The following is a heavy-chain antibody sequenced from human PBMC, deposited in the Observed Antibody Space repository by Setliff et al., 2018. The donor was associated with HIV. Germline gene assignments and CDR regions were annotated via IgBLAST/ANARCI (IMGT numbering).Heavy chain of an antibody. D-gene: IGHD3-22*01. Sequence: SETLSLTCSVSGGSISDNKYYWSWIRQPPGKGLEWTGSIYHTGKTYYNSALKNRLTISEDTSKNQFSLELSSVTAADTAVYYCASRVYYYDESRILREEGFVPWGQGTLVTVSS. V-gene: IGHV4-39*01. J-gene: IGHJ5*02. CDR3: ASRVYYYDESRILREEGFVP. CDR2: IYHTGKT. CDR1: GGSISDNKYY.